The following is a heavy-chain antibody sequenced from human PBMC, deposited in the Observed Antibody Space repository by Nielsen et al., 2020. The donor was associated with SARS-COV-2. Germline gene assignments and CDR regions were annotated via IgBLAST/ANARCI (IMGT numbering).Heavy chain of an antibody. Sequence: SETLSLTCAVSGGSISSNNWWSWVRQPPGTGLEWIGNIYYTGSTNYNPSLKSRLTISVDTSKSRFSLELSSVTAADTAVYYCARERGYYDSLFYYGLDVWGQGTTVTVSS. CDR3: ARERGYYDSLFYYGLDV. J-gene: IGHJ6*02. V-gene: IGHV4-4*02. D-gene: IGHD3-22*01. CDR1: GGSISSNNW. CDR2: IYYTGST.